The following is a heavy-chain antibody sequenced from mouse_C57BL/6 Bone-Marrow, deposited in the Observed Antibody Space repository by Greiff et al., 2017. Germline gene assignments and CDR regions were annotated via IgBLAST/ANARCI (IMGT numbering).Heavy chain of an antibody. Sequence: QVQLQQPGAELVKPGASVKLSCKASGYTFTSYWMHWVKQRPGQGLEWIGMIHPNSGSTNYNEKFKSKATLTVDKSSSTAYMQLSSLTAEDSAVYYCAGVRRGYWYFGGWGTGTTVTVSS. CDR3: AGVRRGYWYFGG. CDR2: IHPNSGST. J-gene: IGHJ1*03. CDR1: GYTFTSYW. V-gene: IGHV1-64*01. D-gene: IGHD2-14*01.